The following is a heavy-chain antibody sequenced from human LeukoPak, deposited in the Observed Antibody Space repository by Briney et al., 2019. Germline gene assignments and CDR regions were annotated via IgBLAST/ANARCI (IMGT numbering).Heavy chain of an antibody. V-gene: IGHV3-7*01. D-gene: IGHD1-14*01. CDR3: ARSGAEHRYGFDP. CDR1: GFRFNTYW. J-gene: IGHJ5*02. CDR2: IKHGGSET. Sequence: GGSLRLSCAASGFRFNTYWMSWVRQAPGKGLEWVANIKHGGSETLYVDSVKGRFTISRDDAKNLLFLQMNNLRPEDTAMYYCARSGAEHRYGFDPWGQGTLVTVSS.